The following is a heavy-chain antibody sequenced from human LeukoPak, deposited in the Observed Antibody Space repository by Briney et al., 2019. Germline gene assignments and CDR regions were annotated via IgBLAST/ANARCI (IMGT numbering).Heavy chain of an antibody. CDR2: ISAYNGNT. V-gene: IGHV1-18*01. CDR1: GYTFTSYG. CDR3: ARDAVDIVATDAFDI. J-gene: IGHJ3*02. D-gene: IGHD5-12*01. Sequence: GASVKVSCKASGYTFTSYGISWVQQAPGQGLEWMGWISAYNGNTNYAQKLQGRVTMTTDTSTSTAYMELRSLRSDDTAVYYCARDAVDIVATDAFDIWGQGTMVTVSS.